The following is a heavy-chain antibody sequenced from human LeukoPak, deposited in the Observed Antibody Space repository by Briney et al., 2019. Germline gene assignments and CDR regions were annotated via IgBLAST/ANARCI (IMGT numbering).Heavy chain of an antibody. CDR2: INHSGST. CDR3: ARGRNGYCSSTSCYRFDY. Sequence: SETLSLTCAVYGGSFSGYYWSWIRQPPGQGLEWIGGINHSGSTNYNPSLRSRVTISLDTSKNQFSLKLSSVTAADTAVYYCARGRNGYCSSTSCYRFDYWGQGTLVTVSS. V-gene: IGHV4-34*01. CDR1: GGSFSGYY. D-gene: IGHD2-2*01. J-gene: IGHJ4*02.